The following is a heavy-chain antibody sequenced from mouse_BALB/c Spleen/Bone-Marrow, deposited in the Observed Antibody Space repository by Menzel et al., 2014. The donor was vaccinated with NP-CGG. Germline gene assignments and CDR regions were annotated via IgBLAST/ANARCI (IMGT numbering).Heavy chain of an antibody. CDR1: GYSITSDYA. CDR3: ARFYYYGSSYKNWYFDV. Sequence: VQLQQSGPGLVKPSQSLSLTCTVTGYSITSDYAWNWIRQFPGNELEWMGFISYSGSTSYNPSLKSRISITRDTSKNQFFLQLNSVTTEDTATYYCARFYYYGSSYKNWYFDVWGAGTTVTVSS. J-gene: IGHJ1*01. D-gene: IGHD1-1*01. CDR2: ISYSGST. V-gene: IGHV3-2*02.